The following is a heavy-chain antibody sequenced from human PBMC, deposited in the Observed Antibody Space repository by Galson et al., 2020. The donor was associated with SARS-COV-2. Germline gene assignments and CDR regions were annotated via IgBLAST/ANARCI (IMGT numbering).Heavy chain of an antibody. J-gene: IGHJ4*02. Sequence: GSLRLSCEASGFTISNFAMSWVRQTPGRGLECVSFIYSDSGTYYADSVKGRFTISRDNSKNRLYLQMTSLRAEDTAVYFCTTYYYDSTNYFVNYWGQGTLVTVSS. V-gene: IGHV3-23*03. CDR2: IYSDSGT. D-gene: IGHD3-22*01. CDR3: TTYYYDSTNYFVNY. CDR1: GFTISNFA.